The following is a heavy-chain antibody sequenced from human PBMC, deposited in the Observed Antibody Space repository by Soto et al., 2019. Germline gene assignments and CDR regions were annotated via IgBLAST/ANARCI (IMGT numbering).Heavy chain of an antibody. CDR3: ARRYSSGFDY. J-gene: IGHJ4*02. CDR1: GGSISSYY. CDR2: IYYSGST. V-gene: IGHV4-59*01. D-gene: IGHD6-19*01. Sequence: SDTLSLTSAVPGGSISSYYWSWIRQPPGKGLEWIGYIYYSGSTNYNPSLKSRVTISLDTSKNQFSLKLSSVTAANTAVYYCARRYSSGFDYWGQGTLVTVSS.